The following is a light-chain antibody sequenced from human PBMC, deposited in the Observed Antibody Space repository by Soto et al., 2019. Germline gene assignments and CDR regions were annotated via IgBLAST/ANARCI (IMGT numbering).Light chain of an antibody. J-gene: IGKJ5*01. Sequence: DIMLTQPQVAVSLTPGESAFLSCRATQSVSSYLAWYQQKPGQAPRLLIYDASNRATGIPARFSGSGSGTDFTLTISSLEPEDFAVYYCQHRKNWQVTFGQGTRLEIK. CDR1: QSVSSY. V-gene: IGKV3-11*01. CDR2: DAS. CDR3: QHRKNWQVT.